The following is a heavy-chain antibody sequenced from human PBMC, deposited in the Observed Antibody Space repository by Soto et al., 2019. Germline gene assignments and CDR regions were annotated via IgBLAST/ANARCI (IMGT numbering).Heavy chain of an antibody. CDR2: IYYRGTT. V-gene: IGHV4-30-4*01. CDR1: GVSLTSGGYF. D-gene: IGHD4-4*01. Sequence: QVQLQESGPGLVKPSQTLSRTCTVSGVSLTSGGYFWSWIRQPPGKGLEWIGYIYYRGTTYYNPSLKSRVTISVDRSKNQFSLNLSSVTAAATAVYYCASGLYSNYRFDQWGQGTLVTVSS. CDR3: ASGLYSNYRFDQ. J-gene: IGHJ4*02.